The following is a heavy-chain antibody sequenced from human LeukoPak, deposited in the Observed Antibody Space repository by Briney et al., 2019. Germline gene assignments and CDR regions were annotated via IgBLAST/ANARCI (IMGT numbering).Heavy chain of an antibody. J-gene: IGHJ4*02. D-gene: IGHD5-24*01. CDR3: ARSLEMATIYDY. Sequence: SVKVSCKASGGTFSSYAISWVRQAPGQGLEWMGRIIPIFGTANYAQKFQGRVTITTDESTSTAYMELSSLRSEDTAVYYCARSLEMATIYDYWGQGTLVTVSS. CDR1: GGTFSSYA. V-gene: IGHV1-69*05. CDR2: IIPIFGTA.